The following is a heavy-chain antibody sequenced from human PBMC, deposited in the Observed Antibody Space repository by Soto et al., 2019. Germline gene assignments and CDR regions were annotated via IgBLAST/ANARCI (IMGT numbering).Heavy chain of an antibody. CDR2: TYYRSNWRH. J-gene: IGHJ4*02. CDR1: GDSVSSNTAA. CDR3: ARGVAGSGFDL. Sequence: SQTLSLTCAISGDSVSSNTAAWNWIRSSPSRGLEWLGRTYYRSNWRHDYAVSVKSRIAVNPDTSKNHFSLQLNSVTPDDTAVYYCARGVAGSGFDLWGQGTLVTVSS. D-gene: IGHD6-19*01. V-gene: IGHV6-1*01.